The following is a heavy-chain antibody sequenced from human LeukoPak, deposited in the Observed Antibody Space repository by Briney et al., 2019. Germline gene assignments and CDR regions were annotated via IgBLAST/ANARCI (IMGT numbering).Heavy chain of an antibody. CDR1: GFTFSSYS. CDR3: ARGVGYCSTTSCLFDP. Sequence: GGSLRLSCAASGFTFSSYSMNWVRQAPGKGLEWVSSISSRSSYIYYADSVKGRFTISRDNAKNSLNLQMNSLRAEDTAVYYCARGVGYCSTTSCLFDPWGQGTLVTVSS. CDR2: ISSRSSYI. J-gene: IGHJ5*02. V-gene: IGHV3-21*01. D-gene: IGHD2-2*01.